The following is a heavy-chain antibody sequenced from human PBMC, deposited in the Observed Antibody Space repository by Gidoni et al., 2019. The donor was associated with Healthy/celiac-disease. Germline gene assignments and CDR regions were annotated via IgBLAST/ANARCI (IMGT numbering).Heavy chain of an antibody. J-gene: IGHJ4*02. CDR3: ARISEGEVVTAIDY. V-gene: IGHV4-59*08. CDR1: GGSISSYY. Sequence: QVQLQESGPGLVKPSETLSLTCTVSGGSISSYYWSWIRQPPGKGLEWIGYIYYSGSTNYNPSLKSRVTISVDTSKNQFSLKLSSVTAADTAVYYCARISEGEVVTAIDYWGQGTLFTVSS. D-gene: IGHD2-21*02. CDR2: IYYSGST.